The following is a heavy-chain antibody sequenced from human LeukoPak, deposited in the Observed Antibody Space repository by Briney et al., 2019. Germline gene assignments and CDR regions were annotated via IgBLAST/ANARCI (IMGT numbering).Heavy chain of an antibody. Sequence: SETLSLTCTVSGGSISSYYWSWIRQPPGKGLEWIGYIYCSGSTNYNPSLKSRVTISVDTSKNQFSLKLSSVTAADTAVYYCARAYRGPYSNYADYWGQGTLVTVSS. D-gene: IGHD4-11*01. CDR2: IYCSGST. CDR3: ARAYRGPYSNYADY. CDR1: GGSISSYY. J-gene: IGHJ4*02. V-gene: IGHV4-59*08.